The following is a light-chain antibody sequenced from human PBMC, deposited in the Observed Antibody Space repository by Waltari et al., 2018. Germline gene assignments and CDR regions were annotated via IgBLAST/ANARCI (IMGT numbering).Light chain of an antibody. CDR1: QTLNSKY. J-gene: IGKJ1*01. V-gene: IGKV3-20*01. CDR2: GAS. Sequence: EIVLTQSPGTMSLSPGDRATLSCRASQTLNSKYLAWYQQKPGQAPRLLIHGASSRAIGIPDRFSGSGSGTDFTLTNTRLQPEDSGVYYCQQYSASTGTFGQGTKVEIK. CDR3: QQYSASTGT.